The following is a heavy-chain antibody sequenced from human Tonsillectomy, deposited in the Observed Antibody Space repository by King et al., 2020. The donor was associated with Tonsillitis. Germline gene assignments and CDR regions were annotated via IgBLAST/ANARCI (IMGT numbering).Heavy chain of an antibody. Sequence: VQLVESGGGLIQPGGSLRLSCAASGFTFSSCAMNWVRQAPGKGLEWVSGLSGSGGSTYYADSVEGRFAISRDNSKNTLYLQMNSLRAEDTAVYYCAKDRDFWSPHGMDVGGQGTTVTVSS. J-gene: IGHJ6*02. CDR3: AKDRDFWSPHGMDV. CDR2: LSGSGGST. D-gene: IGHD3-3*01. CDR1: GFTFSSCA. V-gene: IGHV3-23*04.